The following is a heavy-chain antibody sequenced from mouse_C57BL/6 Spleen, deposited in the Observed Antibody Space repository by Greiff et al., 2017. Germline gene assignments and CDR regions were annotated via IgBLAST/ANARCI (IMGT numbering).Heavy chain of an antibody. J-gene: IGHJ4*01. CDR3: ANITTVVDIDY. D-gene: IGHD1-1*01. CDR2: IDPNSGGT. V-gene: IGHV1-72*01. Sequence: VLLQQPGAELVTPGASVTMSCKASGYTFTSYWMHWVKQRPGRGLEWIGRIDPNSGGTKYNEKFKSKATLTVDKPSITAYMQLRSLKSEDSAVYYCANITTVVDIDYWGQGTSVTVSS. CDR1: GYTFTSYW.